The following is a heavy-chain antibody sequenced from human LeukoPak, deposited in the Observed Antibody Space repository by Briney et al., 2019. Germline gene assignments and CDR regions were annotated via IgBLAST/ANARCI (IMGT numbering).Heavy chain of an antibody. J-gene: IGHJ4*02. Sequence: ASVKVSCKASGYTFSSYDINWVRQDTGQGLEWMGWMNPNSGNTGYAQKFQGRVTMTRDTSISTAYMELSRLRSEDTAVYYCASVDFWSRASVDYWGQGTLVTVSS. CDR3: ASVDFWSRASVDY. CDR1: GYTFSSYD. V-gene: IGHV1-8*01. CDR2: MNPNSGNT. D-gene: IGHD3-3*01.